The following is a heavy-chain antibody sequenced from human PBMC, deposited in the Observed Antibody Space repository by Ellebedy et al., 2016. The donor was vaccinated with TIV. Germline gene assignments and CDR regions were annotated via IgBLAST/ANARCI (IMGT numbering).Heavy chain of an antibody. CDR2: IIPILGMT. V-gene: IGHV1-69*04. CDR3: AVNARPAIPP. J-gene: IGHJ5*02. Sequence: ASVKVSCKASGGSFSSYAISWVRQAPGHGLEWMARIIPILGMTNYAQKFQGRVTLTADTSTKTAYMELSSLRSEDTAVYYCAVNARPAIPPWGQGTLVTVSS. CDR1: GGSFSSYA.